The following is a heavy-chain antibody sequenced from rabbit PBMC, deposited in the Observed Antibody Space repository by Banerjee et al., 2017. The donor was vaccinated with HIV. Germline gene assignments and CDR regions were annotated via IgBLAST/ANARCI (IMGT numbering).Heavy chain of an antibody. Sequence: QEQLKESGGGLVQPGGSLKLSCKASGFDFSSYAITWVRQAPGKGLEYIGYITYRGSAYYASWVNGRFTISRENTQNTLYLQLNSLTAADTATYFCARSNAADYGWSGMDLWGPGTLVTVS. J-gene: IGHJ6*01. D-gene: IGHD6-1*01. CDR2: ITYRGSA. CDR3: ARSNAADYGWSGMDL. CDR1: GFDFSSYA. V-gene: IGHV1S29*01.